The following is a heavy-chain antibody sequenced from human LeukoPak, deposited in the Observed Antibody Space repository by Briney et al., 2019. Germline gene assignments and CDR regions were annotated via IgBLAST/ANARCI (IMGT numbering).Heavy chain of an antibody. CDR3: AKSPRITMVRGVITVFDY. CDR2: ISGSGGTT. J-gene: IGHJ4*02. V-gene: IGHV3-23*01. D-gene: IGHD3-10*01. Sequence: GGSLRLSCAASGFTFSSYAMSWVRQAPGKGLEWVSAISGSGGTTYYADSVKGRFTISRDNSKNTLYLQMNSLRAEDTAVYYCAKSPRITMVRGVITVFDYWGQGTLVTVSS. CDR1: GFTFSSYA.